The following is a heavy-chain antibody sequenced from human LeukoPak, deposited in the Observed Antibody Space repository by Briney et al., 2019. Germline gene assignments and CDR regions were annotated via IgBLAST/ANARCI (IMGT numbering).Heavy chain of an antibody. CDR2: ISGSGTST. Sequence: GGSLRLSCAASGFTFSTYAMGWVRQAPGKGLEWVSFISGSGTSTYYADSVKGRFTTSRDNSKNTLSLQMNSLRVEDTAVYYCAKDLYYGSGSKFDDWGQGTLVTVSS. J-gene: IGHJ4*02. CDR3: AKDLYYGSGSKFDD. CDR1: GFTFSTYA. D-gene: IGHD3-10*01. V-gene: IGHV3-23*01.